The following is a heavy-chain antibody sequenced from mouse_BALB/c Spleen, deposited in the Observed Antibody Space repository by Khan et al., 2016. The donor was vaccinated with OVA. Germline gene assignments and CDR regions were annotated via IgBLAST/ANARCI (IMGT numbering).Heavy chain of an antibody. V-gene: IGHV1-4*01. Sequence: QXQQSGAELARPGASVKMSCKASGYTFTTYTIHWVKQRPGQGLEWIGYIIPSNDYTNYNQKFKDRATLPADKSSSTAYMQLSSLTSEDSAVYYCVREGAYYRSDGWFAYWGQGTLVTVSA. D-gene: IGHD2-14*01. CDR1: GYTFTTYT. J-gene: IGHJ3*01. CDR2: IIPSNDYT. CDR3: VREGAYYRSDGWFAY.